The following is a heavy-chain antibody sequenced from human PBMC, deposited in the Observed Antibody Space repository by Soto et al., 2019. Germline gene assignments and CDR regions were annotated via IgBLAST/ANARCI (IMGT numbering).Heavy chain of an antibody. J-gene: IGHJ5*02. CDR1: GVDFRGSY. CDR3: AGFKEGKIVGLRWLDP. V-gene: IGHV3-11*01. Sequence: PGGSLRLSCVASGVDFRGSYMNWIRQAPGKGLEWISYISDTGRTIHYADSVKGRFVISRDNSRDSLYLQMNDLRADDTAIYYCAGFKEGKIVGLRWLDPWGQGTRVTVSS. D-gene: IGHD3-16*02. CDR2: ISDTGRTI.